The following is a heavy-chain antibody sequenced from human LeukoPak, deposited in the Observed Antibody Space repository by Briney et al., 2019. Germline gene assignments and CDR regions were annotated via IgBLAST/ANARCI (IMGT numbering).Heavy chain of an antibody. J-gene: IGHJ6*03. Sequence: GGSLRLSCAASGFTSSSYSMNWVRQAPGKGLEWVSYISSSSSTIYYADSVKGRFTISRDNAKNSLYLQMNSLRAEDTAVYYCARPGHYYYYYMDVWGKGTTVTVSS. CDR2: ISSSSSTI. CDR1: GFTSSSYS. V-gene: IGHV3-48*01. CDR3: ARPGHYYYYYMDV.